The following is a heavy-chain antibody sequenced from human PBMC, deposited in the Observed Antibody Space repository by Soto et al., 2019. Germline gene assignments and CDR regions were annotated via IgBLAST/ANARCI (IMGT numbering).Heavy chain of an antibody. V-gene: IGHV3-30-3*01. J-gene: IGHJ3*02. CDR1: GFTFSSYA. Sequence: QVQLVESGGGVVQPGRSLRLSCAASGFTFSSYAMHWVRQAPGKGLEWVAVISYDGSNKYYADSVKGRFTISRDNSKNTLYLQMNSLRAEDTAVYYCARYIVVVTATYAFDILGQGTMVTVSS. D-gene: IGHD2-21*02. CDR3: ARYIVVVTATYAFDI. CDR2: ISYDGSNK.